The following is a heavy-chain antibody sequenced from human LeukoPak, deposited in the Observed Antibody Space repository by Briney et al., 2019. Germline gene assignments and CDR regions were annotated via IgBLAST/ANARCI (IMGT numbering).Heavy chain of an antibody. Sequence: ASVKVSCEASGYTFTGYYIHWVRQAPGQGLEWMGWINPNSGGTNYAQKFQGRVSMTRDTSISTTYMELSRLRSDDTAVYYCTRQEGVLGSRSDPWGQGTLVTVSS. J-gene: IGHJ5*02. V-gene: IGHV1-2*02. CDR3: TRQEGVLGSRSDP. CDR1: GYTFTGYY. D-gene: IGHD3-3*01. CDR2: INPNSGGT.